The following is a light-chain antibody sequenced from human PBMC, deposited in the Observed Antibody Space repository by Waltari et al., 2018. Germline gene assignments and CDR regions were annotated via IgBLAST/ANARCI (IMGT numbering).Light chain of an antibody. J-gene: IGKJ1*01. V-gene: IGKV1-5*02. CDR1: QPIGTN. CDR3: QQFESYPWT. CDR2: NAS. Sequence: DTKLTQSPSTLSPPLGNRVTIICRASQPIGTNLAWIQKKPGRAPKLLMYNASSLEGVVPSRFTGSGSVTEFTLTISSLQPDDFATYYCQQFESYPWTFGQGTKVEIK.